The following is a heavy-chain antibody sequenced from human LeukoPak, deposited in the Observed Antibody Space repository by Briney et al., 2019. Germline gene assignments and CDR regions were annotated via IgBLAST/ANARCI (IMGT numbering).Heavy chain of an antibody. CDR2: IYPGDSDT. J-gene: IGHJ3*02. CDR3: ARPLPIVGELLGAFDI. Sequence: GESLQISCKGSGYSFTSYWIGWVRRMPGKGLEWMGIIYPGDSDTRYSPSFQGQVTISADKSISTAYLQWSSLKASDTAMYYCARPLPIVGELLGAFDIWGQGTMVTVSS. V-gene: IGHV5-51*01. CDR1: GYSFTSYW. D-gene: IGHD1-26*01.